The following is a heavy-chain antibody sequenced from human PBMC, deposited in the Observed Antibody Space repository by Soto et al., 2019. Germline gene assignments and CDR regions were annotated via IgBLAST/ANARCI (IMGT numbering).Heavy chain of an antibody. J-gene: IGHJ4*02. Sequence: EVQLLDSGGGLAQPGGSLRLSCAASGFTFGNYAMNWVRQAPGKGLEWVSTVSGNGAVTYYADPVKGRFTISRDNSRSTLYLQMNNLRAEDTARYFCAKVPASLKTFDYWGQGTLVTVSS. CDR2: VSGNGAVT. V-gene: IGHV3-23*01. CDR3: AKVPASLKTFDY. CDR1: GFTFGNYA. D-gene: IGHD2-2*01.